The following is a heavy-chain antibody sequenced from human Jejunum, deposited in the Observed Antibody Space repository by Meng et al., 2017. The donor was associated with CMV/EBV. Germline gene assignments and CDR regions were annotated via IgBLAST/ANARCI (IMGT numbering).Heavy chain of an antibody. V-gene: IGHV1-46*01. CDR1: FISYY. Sequence: FISYYMHWVRQAPGQGLEWMGIINLSGGYTTYAQKFQGRVTMTRDTSTSTVYMVLSSLRSEDTAVYYCARPAVPAANYYYYYGLDVWGQGTTVTVSS. CDR2: INLSGGYT. D-gene: IGHD2-2*01. CDR3: ARPAVPAANYYYYYGLDV. J-gene: IGHJ6*02.